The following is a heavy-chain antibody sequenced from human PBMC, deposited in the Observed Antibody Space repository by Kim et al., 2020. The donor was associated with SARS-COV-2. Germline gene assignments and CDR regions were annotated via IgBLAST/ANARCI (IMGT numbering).Heavy chain of an antibody. V-gene: IGHV4-39*01. Sequence: LCLTCTVSGGSISSSSYYWGWIRQPPGKGLEWIGSIYYSGSTYYNPSLKSRVTISVDTSKNQFSLKLSSVTAADTAVYYCARGVVVPAAILYYFDYWGQGTLVTVSS. CDR3: ARGVVVPAAILYYFDY. D-gene: IGHD2-2*02. CDR1: GGSISSSSYY. CDR2: IYYSGST. J-gene: IGHJ4*02.